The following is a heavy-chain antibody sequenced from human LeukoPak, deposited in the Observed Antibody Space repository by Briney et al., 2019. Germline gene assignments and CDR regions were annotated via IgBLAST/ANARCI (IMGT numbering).Heavy chain of an antibody. D-gene: IGHD3-3*01. CDR2: IIPILGIA. V-gene: IGHV1-69*04. CDR3: AKTSYDPGYYDGMDV. Sequence: GASVKVSCKASGGTFSSYAISWVRQAPGQGVERMGRIIPILGIANYAQKFQGRVTITADKSTSTAYMELSRLRSDDTAVYYCAKTSYDPGYYDGMDVWGQGTTVTVSS. J-gene: IGHJ6*02. CDR1: GGTFSSYA.